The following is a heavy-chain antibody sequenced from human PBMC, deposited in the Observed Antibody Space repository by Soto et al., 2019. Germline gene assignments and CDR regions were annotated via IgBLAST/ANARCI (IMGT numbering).Heavy chain of an antibody. J-gene: IGHJ4*02. V-gene: IGHV3-23*01. CDR3: AKRCSGSSSMGCFDY. D-gene: IGHD6-6*01. CDR1: GFTFISYA. CDR2: LSGDSSDR. Sequence: GGSLRLSCAASGFTFISYAMIFVRHSPLKGLEWVSSLSGDSSDRYYADYVMGRFTISRDYSKNTLFLQMNSLRAEDTAVYYCAKRCSGSSSMGCFDYWGQGTLVTVSS.